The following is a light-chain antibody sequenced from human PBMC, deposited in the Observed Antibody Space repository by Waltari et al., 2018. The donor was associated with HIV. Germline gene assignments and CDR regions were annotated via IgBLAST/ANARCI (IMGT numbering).Light chain of an antibody. CDR1: TSNIGSNY. V-gene: IGLV1-47*01. CDR2: RND. CDR3: VTWDDSLRGVV. J-gene: IGLJ2*01. Sequence: SVMTQPPSASGTPGQRVTISCSGNTSNIGSNYVFWYQHLPGTAPNPLIHRNDQPPSGVPDRFSGSTSGTSASLAISGLRSEDEADYYCVTWDDSLRGVVFGGGTKVAVL.